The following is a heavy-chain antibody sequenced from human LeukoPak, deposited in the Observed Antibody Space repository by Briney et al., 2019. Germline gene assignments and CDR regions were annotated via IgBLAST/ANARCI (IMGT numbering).Heavy chain of an antibody. CDR3: ARHPSSAWHADY. Sequence: SETLSLTCTVSSGSISTSSYCWGWIRQPPGKGLEWIGGISYSGTTYYNPSLKSRVTISGDTSNNQFSLRLTSVTAADTAVYFCARHPSSAWHADYWGHGTLVTVSS. V-gene: IGHV4-39*01. J-gene: IGHJ4*01. CDR2: ISYSGTT. D-gene: IGHD6-25*01. CDR1: SGSISTSSYC.